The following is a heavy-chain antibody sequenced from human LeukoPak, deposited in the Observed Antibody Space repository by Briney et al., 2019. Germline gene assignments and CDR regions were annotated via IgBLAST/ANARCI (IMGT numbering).Heavy chain of an antibody. Sequence: PSESLSLTCTVSVGSISSYYWGWRRQPPRKRLVWIGYIYYSGSTNYNPSLKSRVTISVDTSKNQFSLKLSSVTAAGTAVYYCARGTGYSYEIDYWGQGTLVTVSS. J-gene: IGHJ4*02. D-gene: IGHD5-18*01. CDR1: VGSISSYY. CDR2: IYYSGST. V-gene: IGHV4-59*01. CDR3: ARGTGYSYEIDY.